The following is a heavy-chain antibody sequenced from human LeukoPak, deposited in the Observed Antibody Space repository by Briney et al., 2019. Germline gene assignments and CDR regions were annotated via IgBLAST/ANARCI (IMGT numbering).Heavy chain of an antibody. CDR1: GGSISSYY. CDR3: ARGFSLAYYDSSGFFYDS. Sequence: SETLSLTCTVSGGSISSYYWSWIRQPPGKGLEWIGYVYYSGSTNYNPSLKSRVTISVDTSKKQFSLKLTSMTAADRAVYFCARGFSLAYYDSSGFFYDSWGRGTMVTVSP. J-gene: IGHJ5*02. CDR2: VYYSGST. D-gene: IGHD3-22*01. V-gene: IGHV4-59*12.